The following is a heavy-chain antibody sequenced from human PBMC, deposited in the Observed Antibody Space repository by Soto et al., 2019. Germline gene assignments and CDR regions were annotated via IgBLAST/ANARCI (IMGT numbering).Heavy chain of an antibody. CDR1: GFTFSSYG. Sequence: GGSLRLSCAASGFTFSSYGMHWVRQAPGKGLEWVAVIWYDGSNKYYADSVKGRFTISRDNSKNTLYLQMNSLRAEDTAVYYCARGDSKLRYFDWLPMTDYWGQGTLVTVSS. V-gene: IGHV3-33*01. CDR3: ARGDSKLRYFDWLPMTDY. CDR2: IWYDGSNK. D-gene: IGHD3-9*01. J-gene: IGHJ4*02.